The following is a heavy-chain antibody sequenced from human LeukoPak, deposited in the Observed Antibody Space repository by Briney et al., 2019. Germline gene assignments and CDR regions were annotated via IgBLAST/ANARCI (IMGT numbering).Heavy chain of an antibody. J-gene: IGHJ4*02. D-gene: IGHD5-12*01. V-gene: IGHV3-23*01. CDR2: ISGSGGST. CDR3: AKDSAGAIVATYFDY. CDR1: GFTFSSYA. Sequence: GGSLRLSCAASGFTFSSYAMSWVRQAPGKGLEWVSAISGSGGSTYYADSVKGRFTISRDNSKNTLYLQMNSLRAEDTAVYYCAKDSAGAIVATYFDYWGQGTLVTVSS.